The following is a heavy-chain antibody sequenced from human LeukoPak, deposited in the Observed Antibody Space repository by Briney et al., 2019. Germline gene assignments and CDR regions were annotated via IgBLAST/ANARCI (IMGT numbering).Heavy chain of an antibody. Sequence: SETLSLTCTVSGGSISSYYWSWIRQPAGRGLEWIGRIYTSGCTNYNPSLKSRVTMSVDTSKNQFSLKLSSGTAADTAVYYCARGGARGYSYGLFDYWGQGTLVTVSS. V-gene: IGHV4-4*07. CDR3: ARGGARGYSYGLFDY. CDR2: IYTSGCT. J-gene: IGHJ4*02. CDR1: GGSISSYY. D-gene: IGHD5-18*01.